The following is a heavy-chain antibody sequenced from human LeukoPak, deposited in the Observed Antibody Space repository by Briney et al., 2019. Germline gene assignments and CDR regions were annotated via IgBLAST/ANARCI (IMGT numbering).Heavy chain of an antibody. V-gene: IGHV3-7*01. CDR3: ARASLGWFDP. Sequence: PGGSLRLFCAASGFTFSSYWMSWVRQAPGKGLGWVASIDQDGSDKFFVGSVKGRSTISRDNARNSLYLQMSSLTSEDTAVYFCARASLGWFDPWGQGTLVTVSS. D-gene: IGHD7-27*01. J-gene: IGHJ5*02. CDR2: IDQDGSDK. CDR1: GFTFSSYW.